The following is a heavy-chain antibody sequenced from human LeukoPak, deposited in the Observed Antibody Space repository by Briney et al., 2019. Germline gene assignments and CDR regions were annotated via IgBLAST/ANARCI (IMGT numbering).Heavy chain of an antibody. Sequence: ASVKVSCTASGYTFTGYYMHWVRQAPGQGLEWMGWINPNSGGTNYAQKFQGRVTMTRDTSISTAYMELSRLRSDDTAVHYCAIHWSDYGGNPFDYWGQRTLVTVSS. J-gene: IGHJ4*02. CDR1: GYTFTGYY. CDR2: INPNSGGT. CDR3: AIHWSDYGGNPFDY. D-gene: IGHD4-23*01. V-gene: IGHV1-2*02.